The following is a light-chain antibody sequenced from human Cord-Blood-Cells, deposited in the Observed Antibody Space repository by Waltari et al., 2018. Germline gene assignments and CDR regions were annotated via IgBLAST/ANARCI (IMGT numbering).Light chain of an antibody. J-gene: IGLJ3*02. CDR3: VLYMGSGISV. CDR1: SGSVSTSYY. Sequence: QTVVTQEPSFSVSPGGTVTLTCGLSSGSVSTSYYPSWYQQTPGQAPRTLIYSTNARSSGVPYRFSGPSLGNKAALTITGAQADDESDYYCVLYMGSGISVFGGGTKLTVL. V-gene: IGLV8-61*01. CDR2: STN.